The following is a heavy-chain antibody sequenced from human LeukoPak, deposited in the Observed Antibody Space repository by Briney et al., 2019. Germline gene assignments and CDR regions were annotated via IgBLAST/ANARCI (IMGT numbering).Heavy chain of an antibody. J-gene: IGHJ4*02. Sequence: PSQTLSLTCTVSGGSISSGEYYWSWIRQPPGKGLEWIGYFSYTGSTYYNPSVKSRVSISVDTSKNQFSLKLSSVTAADTAVYYCARVDDSSGYYIDYWGQGTLVTVSS. V-gene: IGHV4-30-4*01. D-gene: IGHD3-22*01. CDR2: FSYTGST. CDR3: ARVDDSSGYYIDY. CDR1: GGSISSGEYY.